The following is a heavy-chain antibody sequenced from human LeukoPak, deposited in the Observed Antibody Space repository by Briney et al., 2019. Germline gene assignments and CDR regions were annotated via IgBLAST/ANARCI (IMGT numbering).Heavy chain of an antibody. CDR1: GESSFSSYY. Sequence: SETLSLTCAVYGESSFSSYYWSWIRQTPGGALEWIGEINHSGYTNYNPSLKSRVTLSIDTSKNQFSLRLNSVTAADTAVYYCTRQVVGNDYWGQGTLVTVSS. J-gene: IGHJ4*02. CDR3: TRQVVGNDY. V-gene: IGHV4-34*01. CDR2: INHSGYT. D-gene: IGHD3-22*01.